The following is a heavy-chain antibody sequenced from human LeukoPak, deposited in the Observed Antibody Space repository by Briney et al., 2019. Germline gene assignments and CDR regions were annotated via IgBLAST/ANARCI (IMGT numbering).Heavy chain of an antibody. CDR3: ARARGVTTLDNWFDP. Sequence: PSETLSLTCAVYGGSFSGYYWSWIRQPPGKGLEWIGEINHSGSTNYNPSLKSRVTISVDTSKNQFSLKLSSVTAADTAVYYCARARGVTTLDNWFDPWGQGTLVTVSS. J-gene: IGHJ5*02. D-gene: IGHD4-23*01. CDR2: INHSGST. CDR1: GGSFSGYY. V-gene: IGHV4-34*01.